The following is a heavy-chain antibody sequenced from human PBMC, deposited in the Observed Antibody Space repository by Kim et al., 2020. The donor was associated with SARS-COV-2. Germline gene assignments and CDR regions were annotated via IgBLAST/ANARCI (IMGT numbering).Heavy chain of an antibody. D-gene: IGHD3-10*01. CDR1: RFNFRTYA. CDR2: TSNSGEIT. Sequence: GGSLRLSCVASRFNFRTYAMSWVRQAPGGGLECVSTTSNSGEITYADSVKGRFTISRDDSRYILYLQMSSLRVEDTAIYYCAREPFGSGNDYWGQGTLVT. V-gene: IGHV3-23*05. J-gene: IGHJ4*02. CDR3: AREPFGSGNDY.